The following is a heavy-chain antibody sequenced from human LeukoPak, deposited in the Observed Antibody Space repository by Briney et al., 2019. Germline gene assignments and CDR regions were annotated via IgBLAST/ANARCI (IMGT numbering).Heavy chain of an antibody. CDR2: IYYSGST. J-gene: IGHJ4*02. V-gene: IGHV4-30-4*01. CDR3: ARAVDIVATH. D-gene: IGHD5-12*01. CDR1: GGSISSGDYY. Sequence: SETLSLTCTVSGGSISSGDYYWSWIRQPPGTGLEWIGYIYYSGSTYYNPSLKSRVTISVDTSKNQFSLKLSSVTAADTAVYYCARAVDIVATHWGQGTLVTVSS.